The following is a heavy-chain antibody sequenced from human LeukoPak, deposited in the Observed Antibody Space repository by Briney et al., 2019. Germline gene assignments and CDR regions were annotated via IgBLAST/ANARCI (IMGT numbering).Heavy chain of an antibody. Sequence: GGSLRLSCIVSGFIFSNYAMTWVRQAPGKGLEWVSAISGSGGSTYYADSVKGRFTISRDNSKNTLYLQMNSLRAEDTAVYYRAKVRTAGYSSSWYKRVYFDYWGQGTLVTVSS. CDR3: AKVRTAGYSSSWYKRVYFDY. CDR1: GFIFSNYA. V-gene: IGHV3-23*01. J-gene: IGHJ4*02. D-gene: IGHD6-13*01. CDR2: ISGSGGST.